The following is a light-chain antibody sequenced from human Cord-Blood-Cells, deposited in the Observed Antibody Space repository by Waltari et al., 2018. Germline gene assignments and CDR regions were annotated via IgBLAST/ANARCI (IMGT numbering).Light chain of an antibody. V-gene: IGLV2-14*01. Sequence: QSALTQSASVSGSPGQSITISCTGPSSDVGGYNSVSWSQQHPGKAPKLMIYDVSNRSSGVSNRFSGSKSGNPASLTISGLQAEDEADYYCSSYTSSSTLVFGTGTKVTVL. J-gene: IGLJ1*01. CDR3: SSYTSSSTLV. CDR2: DVS. CDR1: SSDVGGYNS.